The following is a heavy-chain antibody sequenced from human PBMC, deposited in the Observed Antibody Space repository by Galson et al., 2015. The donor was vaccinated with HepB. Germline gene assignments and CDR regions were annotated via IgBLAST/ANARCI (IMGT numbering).Heavy chain of an antibody. J-gene: IGHJ4*02. Sequence: SLRLSCAASGFTLRSCDMAWVRQAPGKGLEWVAVISSDGDSKYYADSVKGQFTISKDDPRHTLYLQMNSLGADDAALYHCARDPLNHYGSVRSPSFSFWGQGTLVTVSS. V-gene: IGHV3-30-3*01. CDR2: ISSDGDSK. CDR3: ARDPLNHYGSVRSPSFSF. D-gene: IGHD3-10*01. CDR1: GFTLRSCD.